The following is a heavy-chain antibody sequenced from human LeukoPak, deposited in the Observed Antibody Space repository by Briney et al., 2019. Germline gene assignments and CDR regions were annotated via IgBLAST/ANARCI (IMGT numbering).Heavy chain of an antibody. CDR3: ARDAGRDGYNYKVYFDY. CDR1: GYTFTSYY. Sequence: ASVKVSCKASGYTFTSYYMHWVRQATGQGLEWMGIINPSGGSTSYAQKFQGRVTMTRDTSTSTVYMELSSLRSEDTAVYYCARDAGRDGYNYKVYFDYWGQGTLVNVSS. V-gene: IGHV1-46*01. J-gene: IGHJ4*02. CDR2: INPSGGST. D-gene: IGHD5-24*01.